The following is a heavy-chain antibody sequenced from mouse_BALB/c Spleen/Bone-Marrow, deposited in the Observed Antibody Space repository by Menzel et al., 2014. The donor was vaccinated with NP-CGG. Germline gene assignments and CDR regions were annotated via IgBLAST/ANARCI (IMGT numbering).Heavy chain of an antibody. Sequence: VKLMESGPGLVAPSQSLSITCTVSGFSLTSYGVHWVRQPPGKGLEWLGVIWAGGSTNYNSALMSRLSISKDNSKSQVFLKMNSLQTDDTVMYYCASPIYYDYPLFAYWGQGTPVTVSA. J-gene: IGHJ3*01. D-gene: IGHD2-4*01. CDR3: ASPIYYDYPLFAY. CDR2: IWAGGST. CDR1: GFSLTSYG. V-gene: IGHV2-9*02.